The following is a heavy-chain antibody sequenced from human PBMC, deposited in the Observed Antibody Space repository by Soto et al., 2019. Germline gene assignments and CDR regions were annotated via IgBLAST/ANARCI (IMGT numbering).Heavy chain of an antibody. V-gene: IGHV3-23*01. Sequence: GSLRLSCAASGFTFSSYAMSWVRQAPGKGLEWVSAISGSGGSTYYADSVKGRFTISRDNSKNTLYLQMNSLRAEDTAVYYCAKDQLWYDSSGYYYPHPYDYWGQGTLVTVSS. CDR2: ISGSGGST. CDR1: GFTFSSYA. J-gene: IGHJ4*02. CDR3: AKDQLWYDSSGYYYPHPYDY. D-gene: IGHD3-22*01.